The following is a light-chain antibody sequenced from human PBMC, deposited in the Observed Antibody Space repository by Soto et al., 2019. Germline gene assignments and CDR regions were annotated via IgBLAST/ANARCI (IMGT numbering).Light chain of an antibody. CDR1: QSLLHSNGYNY. Sequence: DIVMTQSPLSLPVTPGEPASISCRSSQSLLHSNGYNYLDWYLQKPGQSQQLLIYLGSTRASWVPDRFSGRGSGTDFTLKISRVEAEDVGVYYCMQALQTPWTFGQGTKVEIK. CDR3: MQALQTPWT. CDR2: LGS. J-gene: IGKJ1*01. V-gene: IGKV2-28*01.